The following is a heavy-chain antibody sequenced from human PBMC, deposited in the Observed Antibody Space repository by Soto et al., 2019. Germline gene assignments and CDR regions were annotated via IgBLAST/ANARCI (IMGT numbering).Heavy chain of an antibody. Sequence: QVQLQESGPGLVKPSQTLSLTCSVSGASINTGGFYWSWVRQFPGKGLDWIGYGSHTGSRYLNPSLRSRITISLDTPNNQFSLRLTAVTAADTAVYYCARVKVTTESCDSWGQGSLVTVSS. CDR1: GASINTGGFY. CDR2: GSHTGSR. J-gene: IGHJ4*02. V-gene: IGHV4-31*03. CDR3: ARVKVTTESCDS. D-gene: IGHD4-17*01.